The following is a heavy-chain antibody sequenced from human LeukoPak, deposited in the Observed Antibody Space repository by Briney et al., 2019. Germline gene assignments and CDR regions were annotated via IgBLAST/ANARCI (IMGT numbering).Heavy chain of an antibody. J-gene: IGHJ6*04. CDR3: AELGITMIGGV. Sequence: PGGSLRLSCATSGFSFSSKFLNWVRQAPGKGLQYASSIDTGGYTYYADSVKGRFTISRDNAKNSLYLQMNSLRAEDTAVYYCAELGITMIGGVWGKGTTVTISS. CDR2: IDTGGYT. D-gene: IGHD3-10*02. V-gene: IGHV3-69-1*02. CDR1: GFSFSSKF.